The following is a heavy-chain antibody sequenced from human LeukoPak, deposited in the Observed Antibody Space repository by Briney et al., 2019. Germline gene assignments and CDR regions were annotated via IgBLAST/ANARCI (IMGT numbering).Heavy chain of an antibody. V-gene: IGHV1-2*06. J-gene: IGHJ4*02. Sequence: ASVKVSCKASGYTFTGYYMHLVRQAHGQGLEWMGRINPNSGGTNYAQKFQGRVTMTRDTSISTAYMELSRLRSDDTAVYYCAPDPGIAVAGKGLEYWGQGTLVTVSS. D-gene: IGHD6-19*01. CDR3: APDPGIAVAGKGLEY. CDR1: GYTFTGYY. CDR2: INPNSGGT.